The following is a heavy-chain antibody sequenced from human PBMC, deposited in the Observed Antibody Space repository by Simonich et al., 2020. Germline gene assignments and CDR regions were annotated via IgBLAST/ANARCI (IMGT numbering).Heavy chain of an antibody. Sequence: QVQLQESGPGLVKPSETLSLTCTVSGGSISSYYWSWIRQPPGKGLEWIGYIYYRGSTNYNHSLKRRVTISVDTSKNQFSLKLSSVTAADTAVYYCARGISSGWYWYFDLWGRGTLVTVSS. J-gene: IGHJ2*01. D-gene: IGHD6-19*01. CDR2: IYYRGST. CDR3: ARGISSGWYWYFDL. V-gene: IGHV4-59*01. CDR1: GGSISSYY.